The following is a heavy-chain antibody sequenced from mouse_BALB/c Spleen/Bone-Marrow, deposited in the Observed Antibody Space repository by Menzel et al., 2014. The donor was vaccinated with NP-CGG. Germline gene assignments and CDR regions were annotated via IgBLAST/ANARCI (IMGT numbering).Heavy chain of an antibody. CDR1: GFNIKDTY. D-gene: IGHD1-1*01. CDR3: AMYYYGSSLFAY. CDR2: IDPANGNT. V-gene: IGHV14-3*02. J-gene: IGHJ3*01. Sequence: EVHLVESGAELVKPGASVKLSCTASGFNIKDTYMHWVKQRPEQGLEWIGRIDPANGNTKYDPKFQGKATITADTSSNTACLQLSSLTSEDTAVYYCAMYYYGSSLFAYWGQGTLVTVSA.